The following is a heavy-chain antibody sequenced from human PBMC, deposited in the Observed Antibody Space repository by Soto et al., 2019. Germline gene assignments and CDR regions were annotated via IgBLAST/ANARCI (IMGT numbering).Heavy chain of an antibody. D-gene: IGHD3-9*01. Sequence: GASVKVSSKAPRYTFTNFCISWVRQAPGQGLEWMGWISAYNGNTNYAQNFRGRVTMTTDTATSTAYMELRSLRSDDTAVYYCARGLTPIDYWGKGPLVTVSS. J-gene: IGHJ4*02. V-gene: IGHV1-18*01. CDR2: ISAYNGNT. CDR3: ARGLTPIDY. CDR1: RYTFTNFC.